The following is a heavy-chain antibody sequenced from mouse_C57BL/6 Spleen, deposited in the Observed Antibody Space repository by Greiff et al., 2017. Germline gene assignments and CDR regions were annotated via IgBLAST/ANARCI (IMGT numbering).Heavy chain of an antibody. CDR2: IYPGDGDT. V-gene: IGHV1-80*01. CDR1: GYAFSSYW. J-gene: IGHJ2*01. CDR3: ARSKDYETTVDY. D-gene: IGHD2-4*01. Sequence: VQLQESGAELVKPGASVKISCKASGYAFSSYWMNWVKQRPGKGLEWIGQIYPGDGDTNYNGKFKGKATLTADKSSSTAYMQLSSLTSEDSAVYFCARSKDYETTVDYWGQGTTLTVSS.